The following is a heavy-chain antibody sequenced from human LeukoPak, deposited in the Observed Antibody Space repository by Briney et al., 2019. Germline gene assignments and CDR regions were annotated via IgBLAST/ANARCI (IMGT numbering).Heavy chain of an antibody. V-gene: IGHV3-11*06. CDR1: GFAFSDYY. CDR2: ISSSNRYT. Sequence: GGSLRLSCAASGFAFSDYYMSWIRQAPGKGLEWVSYISSSNRYTNYADSVKGRFTISRDNAKNSLYLQMNSLRDEDSAVYYCVRVGSDSGSYYDYWGQGTLVTVSS. D-gene: IGHD1-26*01. CDR3: VRVGSDSGSYYDY. J-gene: IGHJ4*02.